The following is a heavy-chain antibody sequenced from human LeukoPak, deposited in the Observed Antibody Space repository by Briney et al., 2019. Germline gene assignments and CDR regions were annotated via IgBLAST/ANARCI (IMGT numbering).Heavy chain of an antibody. D-gene: IGHD6-6*01. V-gene: IGHV3-23*01. J-gene: IGHJ4*02. CDR1: GFTFRNYG. CDR2: LSDAGVRI. Sequence: GGSLRLSCIASGFTFRNYGMSWVRQAPGKGLEWVSGLSDAGVRIFYSDSVKGRFTISRDNSKNTLYLQMDSLRAEDTTVYYCANTHCDSSPIVWNFWGQGTLVTVSS. CDR3: ANTHCDSSPIVWNF.